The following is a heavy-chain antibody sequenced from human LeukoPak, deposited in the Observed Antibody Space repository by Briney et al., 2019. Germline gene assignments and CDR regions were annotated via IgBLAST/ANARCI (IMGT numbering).Heavy chain of an antibody. CDR2: ISGSGGST. CDR3: APTPVSSSFYFDY. Sequence: PGGSLRLSCAASGFTFSSYAMSWVRQAPGKGLEWVSAISGSGGSTYCADSVKGRFTISRDNSKNTLYLQMNSLRAEDTAVYYCAPTPVSSSFYFDYWGQGTLVTVSS. CDR1: GFTFSSYA. D-gene: IGHD2-15*01. J-gene: IGHJ4*02. V-gene: IGHV3-23*01.